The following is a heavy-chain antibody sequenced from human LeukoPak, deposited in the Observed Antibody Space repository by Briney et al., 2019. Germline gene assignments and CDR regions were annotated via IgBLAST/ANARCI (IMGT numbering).Heavy chain of an antibody. CDR2: INHSGIT. CDR3: ARGPPDCSSTSCYAFDAFDI. CDR1: GGSFSGYY. J-gene: IGHJ3*02. V-gene: IGHV4-34*01. Sequence: PSETLSLTCAVYGGSFSGYYWSWIRQPPGKGLEWIGEINHSGITYYNPSLKSRVTISVDTSKNQFSLKLSSVTAADTAVYYCARGPPDCSSTSCYAFDAFDIWGQGTMVTVSS. D-gene: IGHD2-2*01.